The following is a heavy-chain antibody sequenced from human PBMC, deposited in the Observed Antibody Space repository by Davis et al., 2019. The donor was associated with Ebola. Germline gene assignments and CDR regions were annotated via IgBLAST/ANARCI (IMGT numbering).Heavy chain of an antibody. J-gene: IGHJ4*02. CDR1: GGSFSGYY. CDR3: ARGRGGSSLRSFRFDY. Sequence: PSETLSLTCAVYGGSFSGYYWSWIRQPPGKGLEWIGEINHSGSTNYNPSLKSRVTISVDRSKNQFSLKLSSVTAADTAVYYCARGRGGSSLRSFRFDYWGQGTLVTVSS. D-gene: IGHD6-6*01. V-gene: IGHV4-34*01. CDR2: INHSGST.